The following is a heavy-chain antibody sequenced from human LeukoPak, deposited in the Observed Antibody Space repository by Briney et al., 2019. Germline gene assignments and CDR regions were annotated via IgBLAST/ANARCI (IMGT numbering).Heavy chain of an antibody. D-gene: IGHD3/OR15-3a*01. Sequence: GGSLRLSCVTSGFTFRNYAMSWVRQAPGKGLEWVSAISGSGDETNYADSVKGRLTISRDNSKNTLFLQMNSLRAEDTAVYYCARDAGERWTVDFDYWGQGTLVTVSS. V-gene: IGHV3-23*01. J-gene: IGHJ4*02. CDR3: ARDAGERWTVDFDY. CDR2: ISGSGDET. CDR1: GFTFRNYA.